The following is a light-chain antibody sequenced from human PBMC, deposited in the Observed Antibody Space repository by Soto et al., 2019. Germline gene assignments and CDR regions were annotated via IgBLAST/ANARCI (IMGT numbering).Light chain of an antibody. J-gene: IGKJ5*01. CDR2: DVS. CDR3: QQRSNWPPEIT. V-gene: IGKV1-12*01. Sequence: IQMTQSPSSVSASVGDRVAITCRASQGINNWLAWYQQKPGKAPELLIYDVSYLQSGVPSRFSGSGSGTDFTLTVSSLEPEDFALYYCQQRSNWPPEITFGQGTRLEIK. CDR1: QGINNW.